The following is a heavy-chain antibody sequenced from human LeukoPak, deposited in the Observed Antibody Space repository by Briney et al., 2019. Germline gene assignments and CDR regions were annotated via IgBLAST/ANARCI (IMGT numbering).Heavy chain of an antibody. CDR3: ARGYCSGGSCYSFDY. V-gene: IGHV4-59*01. J-gene: IGHJ4*02. D-gene: IGHD2-15*01. CDR2: IYYSGST. CDR1: GGSISSYY. Sequence: SETLSLTCTASGGSISSYYWSWIRQPPGKGLEWIGYIYYSGSTNYNPSLKSRVTISVDTSKNQFSLKLSSVTAADTAVYYCARGYCSGGSCYSFDYWGQGTLVTVSS.